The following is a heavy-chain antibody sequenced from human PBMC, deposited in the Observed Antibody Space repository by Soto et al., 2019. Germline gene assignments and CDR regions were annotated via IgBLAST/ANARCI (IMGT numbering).Heavy chain of an antibody. CDR1: GGSISSSSYY. V-gene: IGHV4-39*01. J-gene: IGHJ6*02. CDR3: ARAVAGKTYYYYYGMDV. D-gene: IGHD6-19*01. Sequence: SETLSLTCTVSGGSISSSSYYWGWIRQPPGKGLEWIGSIYYSGSTYYNPSLKSRVTISVDTSKNQFSLKLSSVTAADTAVYYCARAVAGKTYYYYYGMDVWGQGTKVTVSS. CDR2: IYYSGST.